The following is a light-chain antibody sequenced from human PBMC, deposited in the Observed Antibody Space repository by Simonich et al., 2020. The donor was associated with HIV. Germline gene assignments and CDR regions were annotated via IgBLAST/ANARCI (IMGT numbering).Light chain of an antibody. V-gene: IGKV4-1*01. CDR3: QQYYSIPRT. CDR2: WAS. CDR1: QSVLYSSNNKKY. Sequence: DIVMTQSPDSLAVSLGERATINCKSSQSVLYSSNNKKYLAWYQQKPGQPPKLLIYWASTRESGVPDRFSGSGSGTDFTLTISSLQAEDVAVYYCQQYYSIPRTFGQGTKVEIK. J-gene: IGKJ1*01.